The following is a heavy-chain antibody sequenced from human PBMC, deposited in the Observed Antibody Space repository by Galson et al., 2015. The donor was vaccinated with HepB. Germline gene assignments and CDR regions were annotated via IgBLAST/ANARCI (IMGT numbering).Heavy chain of an antibody. CDR3: TTEITMVRGVITRVFDY. D-gene: IGHD3-10*01. Sequence: SLRLSCAASGFTFSNAWMNWVRQAPGKGLEWVGRIKSKTDGGTTDYAAPVKGRFTISRDDSKNTLYLQMNSLKTEDTAVYYCTTEITMVRGVITRVFDYWGQGTLVTVSS. CDR1: GFTFSNAW. V-gene: IGHV3-15*07. CDR2: IKSKTDGGTT. J-gene: IGHJ4*02.